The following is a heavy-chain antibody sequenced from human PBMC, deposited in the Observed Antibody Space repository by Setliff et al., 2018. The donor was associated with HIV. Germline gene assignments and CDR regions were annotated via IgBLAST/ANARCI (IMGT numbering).Heavy chain of an antibody. V-gene: IGHV4-39*07. D-gene: IGHD3-22*01. CDR1: SGSISSNSYY. CDR3: ARVWPDGSGYSWFDP. CDR2: IYYSGST. Sequence: PSETLSLTCTVSSGSISSNSYYWGWIRQPPGKGLEWIGSIYYSGSTYYNPSLKSRVTISVDTSKNQLSLKLNSVTAADTAVYSCARVWPDGSGYSWFDPWGQGTLVTVSS. J-gene: IGHJ5*02.